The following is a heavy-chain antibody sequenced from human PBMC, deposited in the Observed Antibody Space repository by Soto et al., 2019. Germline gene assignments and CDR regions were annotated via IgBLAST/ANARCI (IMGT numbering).Heavy chain of an antibody. CDR1: GGSISTSSYY. CDR3: ARVGATRGSWFDP. J-gene: IGHJ5*02. D-gene: IGHD1-26*01. CDR2: IYYGGNT. V-gene: IGHV4-39*02. Sequence: SETLSLTCTVSGGSISTSSYYWGWIRQPPGKGLEWIGYIYYGGNTYYNSSLKSRLIMSVDTSKNHFSLKLNSVTAADTAVYHCARVGATRGSWFDPWGQGTLVTVTS.